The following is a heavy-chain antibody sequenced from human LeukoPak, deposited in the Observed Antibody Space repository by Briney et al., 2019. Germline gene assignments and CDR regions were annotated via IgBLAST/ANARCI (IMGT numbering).Heavy chain of an antibody. D-gene: IGHD3-3*01. Sequence: GRSLRLSCAASGFTFSSYAMHWVRHAPGKGLEWVAVISYDGSNKYYADSVKGRFTISRDNSKNTLYLQMNSLRAEDTAVYYCASNRYYDFWSGLSDYYYYGMDVWGQGTTVTVSS. CDR2: ISYDGSNK. CDR1: GFTFSSYA. J-gene: IGHJ6*02. CDR3: ASNRYYDFWSGLSDYYYYGMDV. V-gene: IGHV3-30-3*01.